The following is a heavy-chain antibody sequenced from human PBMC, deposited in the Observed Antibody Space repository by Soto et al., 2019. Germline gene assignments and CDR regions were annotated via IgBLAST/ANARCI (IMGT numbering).Heavy chain of an antibody. J-gene: IGHJ6*02. Sequence: PGGCLRLSCAACGVTFSSYAMHWVRQDPGKGLEWVAVISYDGSNKYYADSVKGRFTISRDNSKNTLYLQRNSVRAEDTAGYYCARAYCSGGSCYFFSHYYYYGMDVWGQGTTVTVSS. CDR1: GVTFSSYA. V-gene: IGHV3-30-3*01. CDR3: ARAYCSGGSCYFFSHYYYYGMDV. CDR2: ISYDGSNK. D-gene: IGHD2-15*01.